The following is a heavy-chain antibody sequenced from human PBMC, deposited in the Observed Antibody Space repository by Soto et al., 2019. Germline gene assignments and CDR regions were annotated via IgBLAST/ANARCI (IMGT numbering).Heavy chain of an antibody. V-gene: IGHV1-69*13. CDR3: AREASGYDF. J-gene: IGHJ1*01. Sequence: SVKVYYKASGESFIGCGSICVRQAPGQGLEWMGGIIPVFGRPNYAQRFRCRLTITADESTNTSYMELIDLTSEDTAVYYCAREASGYDFWGQATQVTVPS. CDR2: IIPVFGRP. D-gene: IGHD5-12*01. CDR1: GESFIGCG.